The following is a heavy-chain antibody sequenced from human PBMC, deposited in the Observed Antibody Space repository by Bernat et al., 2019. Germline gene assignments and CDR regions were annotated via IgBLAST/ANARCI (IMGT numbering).Heavy chain of an antibody. CDR1: GFTFSSYG. CDR3: AKALGWLVTHDAFDI. CDR2: ISYDGSNK. Sequence: QVQLVESGGGVVQPGRSLRLSCAASGFTFSSYGMHWVRQAPGKGLEWVAVISYDGSNKYYADSVKGRFTISRDNSKNTLYLQMNSLRAEDTAVYYCAKALGWLVTHDAFDIWGQGTIVTVSS. J-gene: IGHJ3*02. V-gene: IGHV3-30*18. D-gene: IGHD6-19*01.